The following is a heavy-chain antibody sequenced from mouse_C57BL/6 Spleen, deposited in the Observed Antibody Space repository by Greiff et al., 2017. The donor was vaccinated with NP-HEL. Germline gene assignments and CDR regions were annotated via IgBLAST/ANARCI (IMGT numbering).Heavy chain of an antibody. CDR1: GFSLTSYG. J-gene: IGHJ1*03. Sequence: VKLMESGPGLVAPSQSLSITCTVSGFSLTSYGVDWVRQPPGKGLEWLGVIWGGGSTNYNSALMSRLSISKDNSKSQVFLKMNSLQTDETAMYYCDKHDYYGSSYWYFDVWGTGTTVTVSS. V-gene: IGHV2-9*01. CDR3: DKHDYYGSSYWYFDV. D-gene: IGHD1-1*01. CDR2: IWGGGST.